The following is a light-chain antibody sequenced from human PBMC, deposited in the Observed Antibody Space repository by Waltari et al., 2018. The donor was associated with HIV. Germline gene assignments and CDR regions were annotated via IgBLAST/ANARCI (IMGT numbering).Light chain of an antibody. J-gene: IGKJ2*01. CDR1: QNITRH. CDR3: QQSYSPPFT. Sequence: DIQMTQSPPSLSASVGDRVTISCRASQNITRHVNWYQQKSGRAPELLIYGASSLHSEVPSRFSGSGSGTDFTVTISSLHVEDFATYHCQQSYSPPFTFGQGTKVEIK. CDR2: GAS. V-gene: IGKV1-39*01.